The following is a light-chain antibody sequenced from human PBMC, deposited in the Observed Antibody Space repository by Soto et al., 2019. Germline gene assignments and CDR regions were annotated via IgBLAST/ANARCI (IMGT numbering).Light chain of an antibody. CDR2: AAS. V-gene: IGKV1-17*01. Sequence: DVQMTQSPSSLSSSEGDRVTTTCRASQSISSYLNWYQQKPGNAPKRLIYAASSLQSGGPSRFSGSRSGTEFSLTIGSLQPEDFSTYYCQQLNSYPITFGQGTRLEIK. CDR3: QQLNSYPIT. J-gene: IGKJ5*01. CDR1: QSISSY.